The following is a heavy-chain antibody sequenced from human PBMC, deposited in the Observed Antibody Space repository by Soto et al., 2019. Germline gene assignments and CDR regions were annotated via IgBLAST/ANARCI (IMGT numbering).Heavy chain of an antibody. D-gene: IGHD5-12*01. CDR3: ARHHGPTTSENWFDP. CDR1: GYTFFTYD. CDR2: ISTYSGDT. Sequence: ASVKVSCKASGYTFFTYDISWVRQAPGQGLEWMGWISTYSGDTKYAQKFQGRVTMTTDTSTTTAYLELRSLRSDDTAVYYCARHHGPTTSENWFDPWGQGXLVTVYS. V-gene: IGHV1-18*01. J-gene: IGHJ5*02.